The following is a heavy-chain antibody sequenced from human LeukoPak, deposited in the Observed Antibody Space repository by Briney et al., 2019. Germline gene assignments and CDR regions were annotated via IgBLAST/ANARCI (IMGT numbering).Heavy chain of an antibody. V-gene: IGHV4-4*02. CDR1: GGSISSSNW. CDR2: IYYSGST. Sequence: SETLSLTCAVSGGSISSSNWWSWVRQPPGKGLEWIGYIYYSGSTNYNPSLKSRVTISVDTSKNQFSLKLSSVTAADTAVYYCARVPVGATLPFDYWGQGTLVTVSS. J-gene: IGHJ4*02. D-gene: IGHD1-26*01. CDR3: ARVPVGATLPFDY.